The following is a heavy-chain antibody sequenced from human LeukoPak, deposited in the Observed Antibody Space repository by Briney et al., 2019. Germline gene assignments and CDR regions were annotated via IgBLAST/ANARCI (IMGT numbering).Heavy chain of an antibody. CDR2: INAGNGNT. CDR3: ARASFFHGSSWYLSYFDY. J-gene: IGHJ4*02. V-gene: IGHV1-3*01. Sequence: ASVKVSCKASGYTFTSYAMHWVRQAPGQRLEWMGWINAGNGNTKYSQKFQGRVTITRDTSASTAYMELSSLRSEDTAVYYCARASFFHGSSWYLSYFDYWGQGTLVTVSS. CDR1: GYTFTSYA. D-gene: IGHD6-13*01.